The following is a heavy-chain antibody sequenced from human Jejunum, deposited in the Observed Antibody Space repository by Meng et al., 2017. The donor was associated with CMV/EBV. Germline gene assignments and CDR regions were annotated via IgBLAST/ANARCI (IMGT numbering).Heavy chain of an antibody. CDR2: INQDGSEK. CDR1: YW. D-gene: IGHD2-2*01. CDR3: ARRPLGYCSTMSCQPFWYFEL. Sequence: YWMSGVRQAPGEGLEWVANINQDGSEKYYVGSAKGRFTISRDNAKNSMYLQMTSLRAEDAAVYYCARRPLGYCSTMSCQPFWYFELWGRGTLVTVSS. J-gene: IGHJ2*01. V-gene: IGHV3-7*01.